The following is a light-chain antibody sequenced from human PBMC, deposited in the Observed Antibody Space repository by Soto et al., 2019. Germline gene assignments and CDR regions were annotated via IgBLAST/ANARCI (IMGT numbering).Light chain of an antibody. CDR1: YSDIGKYNY. CDR3: SSYTGSSINTVV. CDR2: EVS. J-gene: IGLJ2*01. Sequence: QSALTQPPSASGSPGQSVTIPCTGTYSDIGKYNYVSWYQQHPAKAPKLMIFEVSNRPSGVSNRFSGSKSGNTASLTISGLQAEDEAEYYCSSYTGSSINTVVFGGGTKLTVL. V-gene: IGLV2-14*01.